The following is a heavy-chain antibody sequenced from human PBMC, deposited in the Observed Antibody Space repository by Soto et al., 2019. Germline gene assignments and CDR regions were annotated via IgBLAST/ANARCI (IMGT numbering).Heavy chain of an antibody. D-gene: IGHD6-13*01. Sequence: GASVKVSCKASGGTFSSYAISWVRKAPGQGLEWMGGIIPIFGTANYAQKFQGRVTITADESTSTAYMELSSLRSEDTAVYYCARYSSSWQRTYYYYGMGVWGQGTTVTVSS. CDR3: ARYSSSWQRTYYYYGMGV. J-gene: IGHJ6*02. V-gene: IGHV1-69*13. CDR2: IIPIFGTA. CDR1: GGTFSSYA.